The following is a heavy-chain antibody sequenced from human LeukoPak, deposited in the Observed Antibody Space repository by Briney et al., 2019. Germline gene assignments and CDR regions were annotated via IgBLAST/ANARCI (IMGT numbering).Heavy chain of an antibody. J-gene: IGHJ4*02. Sequence: GGSLRLSCAASGFTFGSYAMHWVRQAPGKGLEWVAVISYDGSNKYYADSVKGRFTISRDNSKNTLYLQMSSLRAEDTAVYYCAKDRGRYYDSSGYYWGYYFDSWGQGILVTVST. V-gene: IGHV3-30-3*01. CDR1: GFTFGSYA. CDR2: ISYDGSNK. D-gene: IGHD3-22*01. CDR3: AKDRGRYYDSSGYYWGYYFDS.